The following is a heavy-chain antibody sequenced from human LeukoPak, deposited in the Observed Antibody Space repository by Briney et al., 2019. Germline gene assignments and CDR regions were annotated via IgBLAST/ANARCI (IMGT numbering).Heavy chain of an antibody. CDR1: GGSVSSGSYY. J-gene: IGHJ3*02. V-gene: IGHV4-61*01. Sequence: MTSETLSLTCTVSGGSVSSGSYYWSWIRQPPGKGLEWIGYIYYSGSTNYNPSLKRRVTISVDPSKNQFPLKLSSVPAADTAVYYCARFCGGDCYLFGAFDIWAQGTMVTVSS. CDR2: IYYSGST. CDR3: ARFCGGDCYLFGAFDI. D-gene: IGHD2-21*01.